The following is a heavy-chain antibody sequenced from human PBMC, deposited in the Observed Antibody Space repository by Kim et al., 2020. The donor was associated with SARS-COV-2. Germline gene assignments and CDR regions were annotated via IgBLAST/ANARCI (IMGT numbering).Heavy chain of an antibody. Sequence: SETLSLTCAVSGGSISSGGYSWSGIRQPPGKGLEWIGYIYHSGSTYYNPSLKSRVTISVDRSKNQFSLKLSSVTAADTAVYYCARGWGDRGWFDPWGQGTLVTVSS. J-gene: IGHJ5*02. V-gene: IGHV4-30-2*01. CDR2: IYHSGST. CDR1: GGSISSGGYS. D-gene: IGHD3-16*01. CDR3: ARGWGDRGWFDP.